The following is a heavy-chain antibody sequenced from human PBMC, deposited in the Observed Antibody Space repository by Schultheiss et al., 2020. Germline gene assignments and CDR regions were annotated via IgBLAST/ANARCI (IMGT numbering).Heavy chain of an antibody. CDR1: GFTFSSYD. J-gene: IGHJ4*02. Sequence: GGSLRLSCAASGFTFSSYDMHWVRQAPGKGLEWVSGISWNSGSIGYADSVKGRFTISRDNSKNTLYLQMNSLRAEDTAVYYCAREEGYGSSTTSLDWWGTGTLVTVAS. D-gene: IGHD2/OR15-2a*01. CDR2: ISWNSGSI. CDR3: AREEGYGSSTTSLDW. V-gene: IGHV3-64*04.